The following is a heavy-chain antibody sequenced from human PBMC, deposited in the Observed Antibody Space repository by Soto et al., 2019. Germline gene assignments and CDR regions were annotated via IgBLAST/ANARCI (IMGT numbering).Heavy chain of an antibody. CDR1: GYTFTTYY. J-gene: IGHJ4*02. CDR3: ARVYCSGGSCYGIDY. D-gene: IGHD2-15*01. Sequence: ASVKVSCKASGYTFTTYYMHWVRQAPGQGLEWMGIINPSGGSASYAQKFQGRVTMTRDTSTSTVYMELSSLRSEDTAVYYCARVYCSGGSCYGIDYWGQGTLVTVSS. V-gene: IGHV1-46*01. CDR2: INPSGGSA.